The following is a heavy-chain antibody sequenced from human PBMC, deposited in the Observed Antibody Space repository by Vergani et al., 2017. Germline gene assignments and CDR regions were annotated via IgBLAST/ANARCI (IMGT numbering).Heavy chain of an antibody. CDR3: ARGRYCSSTSCSSHYYYYMDV. V-gene: IGHV4-34*01. Sequence: QVQLQQWGAGLLKPSETLSLTCAVYGGSFSGYYWSWIRQPPGKGLEWIGEINHSGSTNYNPSLKSRVTISVDTSKNQFSLKLSSVTAADTAVYYCARGRYCSSTSCSSHYYYYMDVWGKGP. J-gene: IGHJ6*03. D-gene: IGHD2-2*01. CDR2: INHSGST. CDR1: GGSFSGYY.